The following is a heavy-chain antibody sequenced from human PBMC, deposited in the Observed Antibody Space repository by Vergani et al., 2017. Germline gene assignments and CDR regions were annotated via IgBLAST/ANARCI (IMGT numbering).Heavy chain of an antibody. CDR1: GFTFSSYG. CDR3: AKDWGITMVRGGGMDV. Sequence: QVQLVESGGGVVQPGGSLRLSCAASGFTFSSYGMHWVRQAPGKGREWVAFIRYDGSNKYYADSVKGRFTISRDNSKNTLYLQMNSLRAEDTAVYYCAKDWGITMVRGGGMDVWGQGTTVTVSS. CDR2: IRYDGSNK. J-gene: IGHJ6*02. D-gene: IGHD3-10*01. V-gene: IGHV3-30*02.